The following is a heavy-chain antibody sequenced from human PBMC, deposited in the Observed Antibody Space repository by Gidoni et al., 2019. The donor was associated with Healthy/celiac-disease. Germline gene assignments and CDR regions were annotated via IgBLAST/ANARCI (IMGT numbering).Heavy chain of an antibody. V-gene: IGHV3-21*01. D-gene: IGHD3-10*01. CDR2: ISSSSSYI. CDR1: GFPFSIYS. CDR3: ARDEYYYGSGSYRPFDY. J-gene: IGHJ4*02. Sequence: EVQLVESGGGLVKPGGSLRLSCAASGFPFSIYSMNWVRQAPGKGLEWVSSISSSSSYIYYADSVKGRFTISRDNAKNSLYLQMNSLRAEDTAVYYCARDEYYYGSGSYRPFDYWGQGTLVTVSS.